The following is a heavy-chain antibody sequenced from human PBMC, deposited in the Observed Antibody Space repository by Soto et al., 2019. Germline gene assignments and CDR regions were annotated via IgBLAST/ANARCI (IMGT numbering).Heavy chain of an antibody. Sequence: EVQLVESGGGLVKPGESLRLSCAASGFTFSAYTMIWVRQTPGKGLEWVSCISSSSSYIYYADSVKGRFTISRDNAESSLYLQMNSLLGEGTAVYYFARDRYSGFDSPFLIDSWGQGAMVTVSS. CDR3: ARDRYSGFDSPFLIDS. D-gene: IGHD1-26*01. V-gene: IGHV3-21*01. CDR1: GFTFSAYT. J-gene: IGHJ4*02. CDR2: ISSSSSYI.